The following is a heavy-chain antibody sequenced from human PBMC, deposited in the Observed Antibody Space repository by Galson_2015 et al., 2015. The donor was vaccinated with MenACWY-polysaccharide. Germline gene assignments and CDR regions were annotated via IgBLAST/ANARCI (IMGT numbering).Heavy chain of an antibody. CDR3: ASSEDQDGYNLGFDF. V-gene: IGHV2-5*01. J-gene: IGHJ5*01. D-gene: IGHD5-24*01. CDR2: IYWNDDK. Sequence: ALVKPTQTLTLTCTFSGFSLTGRGVAVGWIRQPPGKALEWLAVIYWNDDKRYIPSLKSGLTVIKGTSRNQVVLTMTNVDPADTATYYCASSEDQDGYNLGFDFWGQGAQVTVSS. CDR1: GFSLTGRGVA.